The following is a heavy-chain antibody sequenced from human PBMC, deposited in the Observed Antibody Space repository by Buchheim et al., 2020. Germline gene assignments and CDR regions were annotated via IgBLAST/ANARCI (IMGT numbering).Heavy chain of an antibody. CDR3: ARGVEMATY. J-gene: IGHJ4*02. CDR2: IYYSGST. D-gene: IGHD5-24*01. CDR1: GGSISSYY. V-gene: IGHV4-59*01. Sequence: QVQLQESGPGLVKPSETLSLTCTVSGGSISSYYWSWIRQPPGKGLEWIGYIYYSGSTNYNPSLKSRVTISVDTSKNQSSLKLSSVTAADTAVYYCARGVEMATYWGQGTL.